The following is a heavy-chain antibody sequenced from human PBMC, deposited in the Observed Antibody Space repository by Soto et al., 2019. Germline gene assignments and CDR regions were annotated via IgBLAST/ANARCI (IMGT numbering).Heavy chain of an antibody. V-gene: IGHV3-23*01. CDR2: ISGSGIST. Sequence: DVQLLESGGGLVQPGGSLRLPCAASGFTFRSYAMSWVRQAPGKGLEWVSGISGSGISTHYADSVKGRFTVSRDNSKNTLYLQMNSLRAEDTAVYNCANEPVGPDWYFDLWGRGTLVTVSS. CDR3: ANEPVGPDWYFDL. J-gene: IGHJ2*01. CDR1: GFTFRSYA.